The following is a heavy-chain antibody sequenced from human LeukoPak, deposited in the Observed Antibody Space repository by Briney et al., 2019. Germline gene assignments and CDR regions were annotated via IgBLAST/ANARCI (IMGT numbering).Heavy chain of an antibody. J-gene: IGHJ4*02. D-gene: IGHD6-19*01. CDR2: ISGSGGST. CDR3: ARILDSAWGELGY. V-gene: IGHV3-23*01. CDR1: GFTFSSYG. Sequence: GGSLRLSCSASGFTFSSYGMTWVRQAPGKGLEWVSAISGSGGSTYYADSVKGRFTISRDNSKNTLYLQMNSLRAEDTAVYYCARILDSAWGELGYWGQGTLVTVSS.